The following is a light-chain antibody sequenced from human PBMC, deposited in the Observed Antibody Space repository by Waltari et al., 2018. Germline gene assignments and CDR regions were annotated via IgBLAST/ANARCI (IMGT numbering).Light chain of an antibody. J-gene: IGLJ3*02. CDR2: SND. CDR3: ATWDARLTNVL. V-gene: IGLV1-44*01. CDR1: NSTIGSGT. Sequence: QSVLTQPPSASGAPGQRVTISCSGSNSTIGSGTVNWYQQVPGTAPRLLIYSNDQRPSGVPDRFSGSKSGTSASLAISGLQSEDEADYYCATWDARLTNVLFGGGTKVTVL.